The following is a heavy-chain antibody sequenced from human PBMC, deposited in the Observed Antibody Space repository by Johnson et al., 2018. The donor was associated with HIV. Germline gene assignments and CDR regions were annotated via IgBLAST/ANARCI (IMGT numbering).Heavy chain of an antibody. Sequence: QVLLVESGGGVVQPGRSLRLSCAASGFTFSSYPMHWVRQSPGKGLQWVAVISYDGSNKYYADSVKGRFTISRDNSKNTLYLQMNSLRTEDTALYYCAKDGSGDVRGAFDIWGQGTMVTVSS. J-gene: IGHJ3*02. CDR2: ISYDGSNK. V-gene: IGHV3-30*04. CDR3: AKDGSGDVRGAFDI. D-gene: IGHD3-10*02. CDR1: GFTFSSYP.